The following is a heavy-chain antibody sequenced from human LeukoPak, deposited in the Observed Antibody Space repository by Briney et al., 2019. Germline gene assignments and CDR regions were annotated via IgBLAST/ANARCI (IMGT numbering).Heavy chain of an antibody. J-gene: IGHJ3*02. D-gene: IGHD3-3*01. Sequence: SETLSLTCTVSGGSISSSSYYWGWIRQPPGKGLEWIGSIYHSGSTYYNPSLKSRVTISVDTSKNQFSLKLSSVTAADTAVYYCARTYYDFWSGFQDAFDIWGQGTMVTVSS. CDR2: IYHSGST. V-gene: IGHV4-39*07. CDR3: ARTYYDFWSGFQDAFDI. CDR1: GGSISSSSYY.